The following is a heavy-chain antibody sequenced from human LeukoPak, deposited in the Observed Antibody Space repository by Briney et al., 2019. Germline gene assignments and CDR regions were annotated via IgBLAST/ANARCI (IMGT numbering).Heavy chain of an antibody. D-gene: IGHD3-22*01. Sequence: GASVKVSCKASGYTFSTYPMNWVRQAPGQGLEWMGWINANTGSPTYAQGLTGRFVFSWDTSVRTAFLQINSLKAEDTALYYWVRGIDTTGYFNYWGQGTLVTVSS. J-gene: IGHJ4*02. CDR2: INANTGSP. CDR1: GYTFSTYP. CDR3: VRGIDTTGYFNY. V-gene: IGHV7-4-1*02.